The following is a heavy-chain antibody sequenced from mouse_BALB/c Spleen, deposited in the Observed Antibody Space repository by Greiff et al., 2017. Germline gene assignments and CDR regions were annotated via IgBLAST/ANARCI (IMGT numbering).Heavy chain of an antibody. J-gene: IGHJ3*01. CDR2: INPYNGAT. CDR1: GYSFTGYY. V-gene: IGHV1-26*01. D-gene: IGHD2-5*01. Sequence: VQLQQSGPELVKPGASVKISCKASGYSFTGYYMHWVKQSHVKSLEWIGRINPYNGATSYNQNFKDKASLTVDKSSSTAYMELHSLTSEDSAVYYCARGENSNYGFYWGQGTLVTVSA. CDR3: ARGENSNYGFY.